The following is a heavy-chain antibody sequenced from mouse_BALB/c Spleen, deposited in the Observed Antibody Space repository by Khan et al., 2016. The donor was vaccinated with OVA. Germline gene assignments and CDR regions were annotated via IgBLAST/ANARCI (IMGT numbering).Heavy chain of an antibody. V-gene: IGHV1-7*01. D-gene: IGHD1-1*01. CDR2: INPSTGYT. CDR1: GYTFINYW. Sequence: QVQLQQSGAELAKPGASVKMSCKTSGYTFINYWMNWVKQRPGQGLEWIGYINPSTGYTEDNQKFKDKATLTADKSSSTAYMQLSSLTSEDSAVXYCARRGLRWDFDYWGQGTTLTVSS. J-gene: IGHJ2*01. CDR3: ARRGLRWDFDY.